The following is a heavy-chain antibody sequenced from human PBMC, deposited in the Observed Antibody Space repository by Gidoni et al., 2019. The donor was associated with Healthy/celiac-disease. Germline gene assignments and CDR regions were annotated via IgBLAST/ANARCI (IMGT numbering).Heavy chain of an antibody. CDR1: GFTFSSYW. J-gene: IGHJ6*02. Sequence: EVQLVESGGGLVQPGGSLRLSCDASGFTFSSYWMSWVRQAPGKGLEWVANIKQDGSEKYYVDSVKGRFTISIDNAKNSLYLQMNSLRAEDTAVYYCARDFDDYYGMDVWGQGTTVTVSS. CDR3: ARDFDDYYGMDV. CDR2: IKQDGSEK. D-gene: IGHD3-9*01. V-gene: IGHV3-7*03.